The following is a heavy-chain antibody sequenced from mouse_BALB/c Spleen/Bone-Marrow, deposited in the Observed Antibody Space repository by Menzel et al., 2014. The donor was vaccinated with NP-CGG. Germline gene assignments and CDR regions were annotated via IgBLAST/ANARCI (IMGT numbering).Heavy chain of an antibody. J-gene: IGHJ2*01. D-gene: IGHD1-1*01. CDR1: GYTFTSYT. V-gene: IGHV1-4*01. CDR2: INPSSGYT. Sequence: VQRVESGAELARPGASVKMSCKASGYTFTSYTMHWVKQRPGQGLEWIGYINPSSGYTNYNQKFKDKATLTADKSSSTAYMQLSSLTSEDSAVYCRARGGNFDYWGQGTTLTVSS. CDR3: ARGGNFDY.